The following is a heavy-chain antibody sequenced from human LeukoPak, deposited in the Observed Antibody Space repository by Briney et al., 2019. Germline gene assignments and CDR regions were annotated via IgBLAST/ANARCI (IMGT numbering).Heavy chain of an antibody. CDR2: INPNSGGT. V-gene: IGHV1-2*02. CDR1: GYTFTGYY. Sequence: ASVKVSCKASGYTFTGYYMHWVRQAPGQGLEWMGWINPNSGGTNYAQKFQGRVTMTRDTSISTAYMELSRLRSGDTAVYYCARDERLSDGVYDYWGQGTLVTVSS. J-gene: IGHJ4*02. D-gene: IGHD2-8*01. CDR3: ARDERLSDGVYDY.